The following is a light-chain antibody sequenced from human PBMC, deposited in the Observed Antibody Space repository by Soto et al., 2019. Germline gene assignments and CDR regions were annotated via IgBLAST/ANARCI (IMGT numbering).Light chain of an antibody. CDR2: GAS. V-gene: IGKV1D-12*01. CDR1: QDISTL. CDR3: QQADSFPLT. Sequence: IQLTQSPSSVSASIGDTVTITCRASQDISTLLAWYQQKPGKAPKLLIYGASTLESGVPSRFSGRGSGTDFTLTISSLQPEDPETYFCQQADSFPLTFGGGTKVDIK. J-gene: IGKJ4*01.